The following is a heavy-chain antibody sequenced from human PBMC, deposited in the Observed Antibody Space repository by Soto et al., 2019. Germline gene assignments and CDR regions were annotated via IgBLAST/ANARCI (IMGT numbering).Heavy chain of an antibody. D-gene: IGHD6-6*01. Sequence: SETLSLTCTVSCGAISSSSYYWGLIRQPPGKGLEWIGSIYYSGSTYYNPSLKSRVTISVDTSKNQFSLKLSSVTAADTAVYYCARSMGTAPAFWSSSPRGGFDPWGQGTLVTVSS. CDR3: ARSMGTAPAFWSSSPRGGFDP. CDR2: IYYSGST. V-gene: IGHV4-39*01. CDR1: CGAISSSSYY. J-gene: IGHJ5*02.